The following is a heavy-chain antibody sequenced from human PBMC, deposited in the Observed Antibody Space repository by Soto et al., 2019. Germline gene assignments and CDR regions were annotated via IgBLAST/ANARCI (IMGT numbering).Heavy chain of an antibody. J-gene: IGHJ5*02. CDR3: AYYHIVLVPAAIGPIGWFDP. CDR1: GGSISCRSYY. V-gene: IGHV4-39*07. CDR2: IYYSGST. Sequence: SETLSLTCTVSGGSISCRSYYWGWIRQPPGKGLERTGPIYYSGSTYYNPALKSRVTISVDTSKNQFFLKLSSVTAADTAVYYCAYYHIVLVPAAIGPIGWFDPWGQGTLVTVSS. D-gene: IGHD2-2*01.